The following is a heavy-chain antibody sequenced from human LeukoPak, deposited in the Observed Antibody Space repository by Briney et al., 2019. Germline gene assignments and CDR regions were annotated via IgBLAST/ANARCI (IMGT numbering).Heavy chain of an antibody. CDR1: GGSFSGYY. V-gene: IGHV4-34*01. CDR3: ARPLGD. Sequence: PSETLSLTCAVYGGSFSGYYWSWIRQPPGKGLEWIGEINHSGSTNYNPSLKSRVTISVDTSKNQFSLKLSSVTAADTAVYYCARPLGDRGQGTLVTVSS. J-gene: IGHJ4*02. D-gene: IGHD2-21*02. CDR2: INHSGST.